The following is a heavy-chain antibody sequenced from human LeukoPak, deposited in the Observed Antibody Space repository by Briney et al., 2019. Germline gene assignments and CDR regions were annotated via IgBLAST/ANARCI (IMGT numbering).Heavy chain of an antibody. CDR2: ISGSGGST. J-gene: IGHJ4*02. CDR3: AKGRKKYDSSGYYGFDS. D-gene: IGHD3-22*01. Sequence: GGSLRLSCAASGFTFSSYAMSWVRQAPGKGLEWVSAISGSGGSTYYADSVKGRFTISRDNSKNTLYLQMNSLRAEDTAVYYCAKGRKKYDSSGYYGFDSWGQGTLVTVSS. CDR1: GFTFSSYA. V-gene: IGHV3-23*01.